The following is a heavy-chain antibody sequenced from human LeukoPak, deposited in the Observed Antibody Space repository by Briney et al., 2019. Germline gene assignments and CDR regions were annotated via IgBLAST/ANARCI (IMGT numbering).Heavy chain of an antibody. CDR3: AMTRVMLGYCTNGVCYDVEGDY. CDR1: GGSISSYY. J-gene: IGHJ4*02. Sequence: PSETLSLTCTVSGGSISSYYWSWIRQPPGKGLEWIGYIYYSGSTNYNPSLKSRVTISVDTSKNQFSLKLSSATAADTAVYYCAMTRVMLGYCTNGVCYDVEGDYWGQGTLVTVSS. V-gene: IGHV4-59*12. CDR2: IYYSGST. D-gene: IGHD2-8*01.